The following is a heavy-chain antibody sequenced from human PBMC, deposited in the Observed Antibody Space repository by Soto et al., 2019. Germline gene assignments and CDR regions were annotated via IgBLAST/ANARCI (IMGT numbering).Heavy chain of an antibody. J-gene: IGHJ5*02. D-gene: IGHD5-18*01. CDR3: LKDRGYFYGGEDTWFDP. V-gene: IGHV3-9*01. Sequence: EVQLVESGGGLVQPGRSLRLSCVASGFTFDDYAMHWVRQPPGKGLEWVAGISWNSGVIDYVDSVKGRFTISRDNAKNSLYLQMTSLRVEDTAFYYCLKDRGYFYGGEDTWFDPWGQGTMVTVSS. CDR1: GFTFDDYA. CDR2: ISWNSGVI.